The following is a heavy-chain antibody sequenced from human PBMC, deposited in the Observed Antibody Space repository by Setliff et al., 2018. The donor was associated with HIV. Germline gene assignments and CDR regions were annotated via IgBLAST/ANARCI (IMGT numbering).Heavy chain of an antibody. J-gene: IGHJ4*02. V-gene: IGHV4-39*01. CDR3: ARHLWFYYVAESYGYFDY. Sequence: PSETLSLTCTVSGGSITSSNSYWGWIRQSPGKGLEWIGSIYYNGHTSYNPSLQSRVTISVDRSQNQFSLRLRSVTATDTAVYYRARHLWFYYVAESYGYFDYWGQGSLVT. D-gene: IGHD3-10*01. CDR2: IYYNGHT. CDR1: GGSITSSNSY.